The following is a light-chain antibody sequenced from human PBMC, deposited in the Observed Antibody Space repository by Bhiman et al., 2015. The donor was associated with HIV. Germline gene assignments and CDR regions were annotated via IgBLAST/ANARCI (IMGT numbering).Light chain of an antibody. CDR3: QLWDNSSDHPLV. Sequence: SYDLTQPPSVSVSPGQTASIACSADKLGDQYVTWYQQRPGQSPVMVIYQDTKRPSGIPERFSGSNSGNTATLTISRVEAGDEADYYCQLWDNSSDHPLVFGTGTKVTVL. J-gene: IGLJ1*01. CDR1: KLGDQY. CDR2: QDT. V-gene: IGLV3-1*01.